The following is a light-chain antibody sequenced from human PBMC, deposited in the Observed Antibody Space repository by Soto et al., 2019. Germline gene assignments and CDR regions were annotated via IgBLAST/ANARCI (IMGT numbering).Light chain of an antibody. CDR2: AAS. J-gene: IGKJ1*01. CDR3: RKYSSFPWT. Sequence: DIQMTQSPSSLSASVGDRVTITCRASQGFSNYLAWYQQKPGKVPKLLIYAASTLQSGVLFRFSGSEYRSAFTLTNSSLQPEDDETYYCRKYSSFPWTFGQGTKVEIK. V-gene: IGKV1-27*01. CDR1: QGFSNY.